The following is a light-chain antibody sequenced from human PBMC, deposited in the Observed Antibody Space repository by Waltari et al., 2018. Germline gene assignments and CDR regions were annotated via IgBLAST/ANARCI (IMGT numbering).Light chain of an antibody. CDR2: QDS. CDR1: TLPKQY. Sequence: SYELTQPPSVSVSPGQTAKITCSGDTLPKQYAYWYQQKPGQAPVVVIFQDSQRPSGIPERVAGSSSGKTATLTISGVQAEDEADYHCQSADSTNTYVIFGGGTKLTVL. CDR3: QSADSTNTYVI. V-gene: IGLV3-25*03. J-gene: IGLJ2*01.